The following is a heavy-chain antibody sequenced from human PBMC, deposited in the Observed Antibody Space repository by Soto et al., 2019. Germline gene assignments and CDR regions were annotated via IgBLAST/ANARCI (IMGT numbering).Heavy chain of an antibody. CDR3: ARNGTYGSSLSPYSGMDV. V-gene: IGHV1-69*13. Sequence: GASVKVSCKASGGTFANFIMNWVRQTPGQGLEWMGGIVPMLGTPTYAEKFKGRVTISATGSTSTAYMELTSLRSEDTASYYCARNGTYGSSLSPYSGMDVWGQGTTVTVSS. J-gene: IGHJ6*02. CDR1: GGTFANFI. D-gene: IGHD3-10*01. CDR2: IVPMLGTP.